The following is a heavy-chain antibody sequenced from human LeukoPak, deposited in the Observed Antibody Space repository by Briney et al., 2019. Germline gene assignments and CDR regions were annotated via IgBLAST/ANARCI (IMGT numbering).Heavy chain of an antibody. CDR3: ARGFASSSSAY. CDR1: GGSISSGGYY. CDR2: IYYSGST. J-gene: IGHJ4*02. Sequence: PSQTLPLTCTVSGGSISSGGYYWSWIRQHPGKGLEWIGYIYYSGSTYYNPSLKSRVTISVDTSKNQFSLKLSSVTAADTAVYYCARGFASSSSAYWGQGTLVTVSS. V-gene: IGHV4-31*03. D-gene: IGHD6-13*01.